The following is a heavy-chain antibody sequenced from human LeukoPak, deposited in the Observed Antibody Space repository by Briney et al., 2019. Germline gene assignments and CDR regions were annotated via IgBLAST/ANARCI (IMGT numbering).Heavy chain of an antibody. V-gene: IGHV3-21*01. CDR2: ISSSSSYI. J-gene: IGHJ4*02. Sequence: PGGSLRLSCAASGFTFSSYGMHWVRQAPGKGLEWVSSISSSSSYIYYADSVKGRFTISRDNAKNSLYLQMNSLRAEDTAVYYRARDTPYYYDSSGYFNDYWGQGTLVTVSS. D-gene: IGHD3-22*01. CDR3: ARDTPYYYDSSGYFNDY. CDR1: GFTFSSYG.